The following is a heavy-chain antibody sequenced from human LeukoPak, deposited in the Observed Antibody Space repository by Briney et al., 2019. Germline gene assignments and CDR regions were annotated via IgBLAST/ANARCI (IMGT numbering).Heavy chain of an antibody. CDR1: GFTFSDYG. CDR3: IGAGGYDRWFDS. Sequence: PGRSLRLSCTASGFTFSDYGVNWVRQAPGKGLEWVGFIRRKAHDDTPQDAVSVQFRFTISRDDSKSAAYLKMNSLKTENTGVYYCIGAGGYDRWFDSWGQGTLVTVSS. J-gene: IGHJ5*01. CDR2: IRRKAHDDTP. V-gene: IGHV3-49*04. D-gene: IGHD5-12*01.